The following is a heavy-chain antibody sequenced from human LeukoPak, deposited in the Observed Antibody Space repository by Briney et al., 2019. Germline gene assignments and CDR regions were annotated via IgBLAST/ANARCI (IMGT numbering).Heavy chain of an antibody. Sequence: GRSLRLSCAASGFTFRIYGMHGVRQAPDKGGEWVADISYDGSNKYYADSVKGRFTISRDNSKNTLYLQKNSLRAEDTAVYYCANVAHRIAVDGTTGFDFGGQGTLVSVS. D-gene: IGHD6-19*01. CDR2: ISYDGSNK. V-gene: IGHV3-30*18. CDR3: ANVAHRIAVDGTTGFDF. CDR1: GFTFRIYG. J-gene: IGHJ4*02.